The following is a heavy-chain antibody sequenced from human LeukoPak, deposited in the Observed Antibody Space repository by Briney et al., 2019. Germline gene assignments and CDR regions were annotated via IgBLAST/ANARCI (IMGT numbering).Heavy chain of an antibody. CDR1: GGSISSSSYY. V-gene: IGHV4-39*01. Sequence: SETLSLTCTDSGGSISSSSYYWGGIRQPPGKGMERIGSIYYSGSTYYNPSLKSRVTISVDTSKNQFSLKLSSVTAADTAVYYCARPSPGGDWAFGYWGQGTLVTVSS. D-gene: IGHD2-21*01. CDR3: ARPSPGGDWAFGY. J-gene: IGHJ4*02. CDR2: IYYSGST.